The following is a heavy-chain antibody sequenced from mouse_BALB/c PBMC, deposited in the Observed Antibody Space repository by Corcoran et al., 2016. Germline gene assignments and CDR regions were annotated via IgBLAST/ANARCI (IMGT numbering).Heavy chain of an antibody. V-gene: IGHV1-18*01. Sequence: EVQLQQSGPELVKPGASMKISCKASGYSFTGYTMNWVKQSHGKNLEWIGLINPYNGGNRYNQKFKGKATLTVDKSSSTAYMELLSLTSAVSAVDYCARYYGNYYAMDDWGQGTSVTVSS. D-gene: IGHD2-1*01. J-gene: IGHJ4*01. CDR3: ARYYGNYYAMDD. CDR1: GYSFTGYT. CDR2: INPYNGGN.